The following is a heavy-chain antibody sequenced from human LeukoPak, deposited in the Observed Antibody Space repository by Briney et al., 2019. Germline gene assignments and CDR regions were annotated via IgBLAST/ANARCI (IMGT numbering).Heavy chain of an antibody. D-gene: IGHD3-10*01. J-gene: IGHJ6*03. Sequence: GASVKVSCKASGYTFTSYDINWVRQATGQGLEWMGWMNPNSGNTGYAQKFQGRVTMTRNTSISTAYMELSSLRSEDTAVYYCARGSGSGSLFYVLLKRNYYYYYYMDVWGKGTTVTISS. V-gene: IGHV1-8*01. CDR2: MNPNSGNT. CDR1: GYTFTSYD. CDR3: ARGSGSGSLFYVLLKRNYYYYYYMDV.